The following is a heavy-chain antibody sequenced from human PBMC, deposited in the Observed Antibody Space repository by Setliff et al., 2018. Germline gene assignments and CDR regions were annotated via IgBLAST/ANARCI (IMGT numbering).Heavy chain of an antibody. Sequence: SETLSLTCLQETFTVSGGSISSSSYYWGWIRQPPGKGLEWIGSIYYSGSTYYNWSLKSPVTISVDTSKNQFSLKLSSVTAADTAVYYCARYVVVLPTAAHRLNYYYYYMDVWGKGTTVTVSS. V-gene: IGHV4-39*01. CDR1: GGSISSSSYY. CDR2: IYYSGST. D-gene: IGHD2-2*01. J-gene: IGHJ6*03. CDR3: ARYVVVLPTAAHRLNYYYYYMDV.